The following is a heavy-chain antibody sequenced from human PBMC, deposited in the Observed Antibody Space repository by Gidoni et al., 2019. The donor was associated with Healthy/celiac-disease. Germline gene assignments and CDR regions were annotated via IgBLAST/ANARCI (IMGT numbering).Heavy chain of an antibody. CDR3: ARRRYCSGGSCYSGLYAFDI. V-gene: IGHV4-39*01. D-gene: IGHD2-15*01. CDR1: GGSLRCSSYY. Sequence: QLQLQESGPVLVKPSQTLSLTCTVSGGSLRCSSYYSGWIRQPTGKGLEWNGSIYYSRSTDYNPSLKSRVNISVDTSKNQFSLKLSSVTAEDTAVYYWARRRYCSGGSCYSGLYAFDIWGQGTMVTVSS. J-gene: IGHJ3*02. CDR2: IYYSRST.